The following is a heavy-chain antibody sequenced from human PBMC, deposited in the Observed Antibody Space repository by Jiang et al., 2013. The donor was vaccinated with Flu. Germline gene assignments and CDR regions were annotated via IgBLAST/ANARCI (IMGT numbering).Heavy chain of an antibody. J-gene: IGHJ1*01. V-gene: IGHV5-51*01. Sequence: AEVKKPGESLKISCQASGYRFANYWIGWVRQTPGRGLEWLGIIFPNDADTRYSPSFQGQVTISADTSISTVSLQWNGLKVSDTAIYYCVRVFHSNNFFGRTGRLEYWGQGALVTVSS. D-gene: IGHD4-11*01. CDR1: GYRFANYW. CDR2: IFPNDADT. CDR3: VRVFHSNNFFGRTGRLEY.